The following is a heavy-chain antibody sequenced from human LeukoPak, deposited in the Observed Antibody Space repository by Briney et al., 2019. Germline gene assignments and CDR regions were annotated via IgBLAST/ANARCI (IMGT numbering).Heavy chain of an antibody. CDR2: FDPEDGET. V-gene: IGHV1-24*01. D-gene: IGHD4-23*01. CDR3: ATSTTVVTTTLWAFDI. J-gene: IGHJ3*02. CDR1: GYTLTELS. Sequence: GASVKVSCKVSGYTLTELSIHWVRQGPGKGLEWLGGFDPEDGETIYAQKFQGRVTMTEDTSTDTAYLELSSLRSEDTAVYYCATSTTVVTTTLWAFDIWGQGTMVTVSS.